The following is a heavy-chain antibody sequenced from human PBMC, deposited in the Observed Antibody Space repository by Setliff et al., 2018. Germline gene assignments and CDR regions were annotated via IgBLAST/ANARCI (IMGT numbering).Heavy chain of an antibody. CDR1: GGSISSSSYY. Sequence: LSLTCTVSGGSISSSSYYWGWIRQPPGKGLEWIGSIYYSGSTYYNPSLKSRVTISVDTSKNQFSLKLSSVTAADTAVYYCARTPDGFLGDGYNLNTLGYFDSWGQGTLVTVSS. J-gene: IGHJ4*02. CDR2: IYYSGST. CDR3: ARTPDGFLGDGYNLNTLGYFDS. D-gene: IGHD3-3*01. V-gene: IGHV4-39*07.